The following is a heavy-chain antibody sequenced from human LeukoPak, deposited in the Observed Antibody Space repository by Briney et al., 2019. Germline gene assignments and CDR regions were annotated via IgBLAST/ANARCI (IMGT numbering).Heavy chain of an antibody. Sequence: GGSLRLSCAASGFTFSSYWMYWVRQAPGKGLEWVSSISSSSSYIYYADSVKGRFTISRDNAKNSLYLQMNSLRAEDTAVYYCARESYGDYQGYFDYWGQGTLVTVSS. J-gene: IGHJ4*02. CDR1: GFTFSSYW. D-gene: IGHD4-17*01. CDR3: ARESYGDYQGYFDY. V-gene: IGHV3-21*01. CDR2: ISSSSSYI.